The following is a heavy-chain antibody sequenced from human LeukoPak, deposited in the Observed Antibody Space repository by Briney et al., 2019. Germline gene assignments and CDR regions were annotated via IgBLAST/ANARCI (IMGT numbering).Heavy chain of an antibody. CDR3: ARDGYYYDSGDGFYYYYGMDV. D-gene: IGHD3-10*01. V-gene: IGHV3-9*01. Sequence: PGGSLRLSCAASGFTFDDYAMHWVRQAPGKGLEWVSGISWNSGSIGYADSVKGRFTISRDNAKNSLYLQMNSLRAEDTAVYYCARDGYYYDSGDGFYYYYGMDVWGQGTTVTVSS. CDR2: ISWNSGSI. CDR1: GFTFDDYA. J-gene: IGHJ6*02.